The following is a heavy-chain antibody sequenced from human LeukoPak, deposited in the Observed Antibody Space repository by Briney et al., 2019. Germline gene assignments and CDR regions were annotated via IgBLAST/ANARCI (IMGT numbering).Heavy chain of an antibody. V-gene: IGHV1-2*02. D-gene: IGHD3-10*01. CDR1: GYTFTGYY. CDR2: INPNSGGT. J-gene: IGHJ4*02. Sequence: ASVKVSCKASGYTFTGYYMHWVRQAPGQGLEWMGWINPNSGGTNYAQKSQARVTMTRDTSISTAYMELSRLRSDDTAVYYCASHPYYYGSGSSPDYWGQGTLVTVSS. CDR3: ASHPYYYGSGSSPDY.